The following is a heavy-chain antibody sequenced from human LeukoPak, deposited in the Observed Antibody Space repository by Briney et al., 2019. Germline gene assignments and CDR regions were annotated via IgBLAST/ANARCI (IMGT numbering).Heavy chain of an antibody. CDR1: GFTFSNSA. V-gene: IGHV3-23*01. J-gene: IGHJ4*02. Sequence: GGSLRLSCAASGFTFSNSAMSWVRQAPGKGLEWVSAITGSGGGTYYADSVKGRFTISRDNSKNTLYVQMNSLRAADPAVYYCAKAAGRGYNYGDYFDYWGQGTLVTVSS. CDR2: ITGSGGGT. CDR3: AKAAGRGYNYGDYFDY. D-gene: IGHD5-18*01.